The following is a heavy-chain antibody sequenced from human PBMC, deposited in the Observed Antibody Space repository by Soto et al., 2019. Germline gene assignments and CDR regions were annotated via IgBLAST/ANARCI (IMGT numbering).Heavy chain of an antibody. CDR1: GFTFSSYA. CDR2: ISGSGGST. D-gene: IGHD3-9*01. Sequence: GGSLRLSCAASGFTFSSYAMSWVRQAPGKGLEWVSAISGSGGSTYYADSVKGRFTISRDNSKNTLYLQMNSPRAEDTAVYYCAKVPMNYDILTGYYAFGYYYGMDVWGQGTTVTVSS. J-gene: IGHJ6*02. CDR3: AKVPMNYDILTGYYAFGYYYGMDV. V-gene: IGHV3-23*01.